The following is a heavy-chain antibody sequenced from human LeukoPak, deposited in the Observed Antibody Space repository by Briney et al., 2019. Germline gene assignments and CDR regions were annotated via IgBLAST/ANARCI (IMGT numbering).Heavy chain of an antibody. CDR3: AREYDFWSGYPYNWLDP. V-gene: IGHV4-61*01. D-gene: IGHD3-3*01. CDR2: IYYSGST. CDR1: GGSVSSGSYY. J-gene: IGHJ5*02. Sequence: SETLSLTCTVSGGSVSSGSYYWSWIRQPPGKGLEWIGYIYYSGSTNYNPSLKSRVTISVDTSKNQFSLKLSSVTAADTAVYYCAREYDFWSGYPYNWLDPWGQGTLVTVSS.